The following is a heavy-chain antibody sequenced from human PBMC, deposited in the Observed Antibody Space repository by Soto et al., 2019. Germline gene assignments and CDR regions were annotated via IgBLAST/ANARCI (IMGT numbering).Heavy chain of an antibody. Sequence: EVQVLESGGRLVQPGGSLRLSCAASGFTFSSYAMSWVRQAPGKGLEWVSAISGSGSSMYYADSVKGRYTLSRDNSKNTLSLQMNDLRAEDTAIYYCAKGSSDYRPYYLDNWGQGNLVTVSS. D-gene: IGHD3-22*01. CDR3: AKGSSDYRPYYLDN. CDR2: ISGSGSSM. J-gene: IGHJ4*02. V-gene: IGHV3-23*01. CDR1: GFTFSSYA.